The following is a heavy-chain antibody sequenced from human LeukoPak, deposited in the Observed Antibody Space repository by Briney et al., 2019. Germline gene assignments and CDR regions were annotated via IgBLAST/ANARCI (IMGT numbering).Heavy chain of an antibody. J-gene: IGHJ4*02. Sequence: PGGSLRLSCAASGFTFSSYSMNWVRQAPGKGLEWVSYISSSSSTIYYADSVKGRFTISRDNAKNSLYLQMNSLRAEDTAVYYCATRSRSSSFNYWGQGTLVTVSS. V-gene: IGHV3-48*01. CDR1: GFTFSSYS. CDR2: ISSSSSTI. CDR3: ATRSRSSSFNY. D-gene: IGHD6-6*01.